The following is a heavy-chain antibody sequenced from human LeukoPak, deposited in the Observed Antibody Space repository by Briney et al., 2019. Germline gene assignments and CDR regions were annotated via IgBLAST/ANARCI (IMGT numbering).Heavy chain of an antibody. D-gene: IGHD3-22*01. CDR1: GFPFSSYS. Sequence: GRSLRLSCAASGFPFSSYSIHWVRQAPGKGLEWVADISYDGSIKYYAESVKGRFTISRDNSKNTLLLQLNSLKAEDTAVYYCARDLGRSGIGVVIYWYFDLWGRGTLVTVSS. J-gene: IGHJ2*01. CDR2: ISYDGSIK. CDR3: ARDLGRSGIGVVIYWYFDL. V-gene: IGHV3-30*03.